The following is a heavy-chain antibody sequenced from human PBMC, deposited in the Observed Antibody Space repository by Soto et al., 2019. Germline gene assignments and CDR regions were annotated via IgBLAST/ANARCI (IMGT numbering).Heavy chain of an antibody. CDR3: AREGYGSGSYYTANGFDP. V-gene: IGHV4-59*01. J-gene: IGHJ5*02. D-gene: IGHD3-10*01. CDR2: IYYSGST. Sequence: PSETLSLTCTVSGGSISSYYWSWIRQAPGKGLEWIGYIYYSGSTNYNPSLKGRVTISVDTSKIQFSLKLSSVTAADTAVYYCAREGYGSGSYYTANGFDPWGQGTLVTVSS. CDR1: GGSISSYY.